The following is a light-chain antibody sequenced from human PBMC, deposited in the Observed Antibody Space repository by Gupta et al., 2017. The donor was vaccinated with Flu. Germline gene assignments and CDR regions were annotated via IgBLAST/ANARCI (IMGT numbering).Light chain of an antibody. J-gene: IGKJ4*01. Sequence: EIVLTQCAGTLYVSSGARVILSCRASQSVDNIYLARYQQKPGQAPRLLIFGASSRARGIPDRFRGSGSETDFTLTISRLEPEDFALYYCHQFGGSPLTFGGGTKVEIK. CDR3: HQFGGSPLT. V-gene: IGKV3-20*01. CDR1: QSVDNIY. CDR2: GAS.